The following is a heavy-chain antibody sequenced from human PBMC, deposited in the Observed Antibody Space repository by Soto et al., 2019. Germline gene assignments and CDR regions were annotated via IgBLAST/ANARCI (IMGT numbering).Heavy chain of an antibody. J-gene: IGHJ3*02. D-gene: IGHD4-17*01. CDR2: INPSGGST. CDR1: GYTFTSYY. Sequence: QVQLVQSEAEVKKPGASVKVSCKASGYTFTSYYMHWVRQAPGQGLEWMGIINPSGGSTSYAQKFQGRVTMTRDTSTSTVYMELSSLRSEDTAVYYCARGLVTTVTFYAFDIWGQGTMVTVSS. V-gene: IGHV1-46*01. CDR3: ARGLVTTVTFYAFDI.